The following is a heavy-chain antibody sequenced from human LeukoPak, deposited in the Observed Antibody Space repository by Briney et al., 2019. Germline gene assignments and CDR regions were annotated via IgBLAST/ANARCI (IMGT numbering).Heavy chain of an antibody. V-gene: IGHV4-39*01. D-gene: IGHD3/OR15-3a*01. CDR2: IYYSGNT. CDR1: GVSISSSNSY. CDR3: ARQTGSGLFILP. Sequence: SETLSLTCTVSGVSISSSNSYWGWSRQPPGKGLERIGSIYYSGNTYYNASLKSQVTISIDTSKNQFSLRLTSLTAADTAVYYCARQTGSGLFILPGGQGTLVTVSS. J-gene: IGHJ4*02.